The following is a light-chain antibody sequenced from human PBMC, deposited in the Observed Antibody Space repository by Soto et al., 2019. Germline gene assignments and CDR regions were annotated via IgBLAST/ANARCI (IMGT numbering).Light chain of an antibody. J-gene: IGLJ1*01. CDR1: NRDVGGYNL. V-gene: IGLV2-23*01. CDR2: ERA. Sequence: QSVLTQPASVSGSPGQSITISCTGTNRDVGGYNLVSWYQQHPGKAPKLIIYERAKRPSGISSRFSGSKSRNTASLTISGLQAEDEADYYCCSYAGGSTFVFGTGTKLTVL. CDR3: CSYAGGSTFV.